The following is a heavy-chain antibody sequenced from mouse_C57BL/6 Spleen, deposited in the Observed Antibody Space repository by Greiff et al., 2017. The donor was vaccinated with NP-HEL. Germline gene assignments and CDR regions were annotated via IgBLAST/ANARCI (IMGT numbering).Heavy chain of an antibody. V-gene: IGHV1-50*01. J-gene: IGHJ2*01. CDR2: IDPSDSYT. D-gene: IGHD3-2*02. CDR1: GYTFTSYR. CDR3: ARQLRLPYYFDY. Sequence: QVQLQQPGAELVKPGASVKLSCKASGYTFTSYRMQWVKQRPGQGLEWIGEIDPSDSYTNYNQKFKGKATLTVDTSSSTAYMQLSSLTSEDSAVYYCARQLRLPYYFDYWGQGTTLTVSS.